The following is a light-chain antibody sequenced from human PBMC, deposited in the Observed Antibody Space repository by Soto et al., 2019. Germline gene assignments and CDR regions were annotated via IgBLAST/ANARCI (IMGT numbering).Light chain of an antibody. CDR3: QQYNNWPPSII. V-gene: IGKV3-20*01. CDR1: QSVSSSY. Sequence: EIVLTQSPGTLSLSPGERATLSCRASQSVSSSYLAWYQQKPGQAPRLLIYGASSRATGIPDRFSGSGSGTEFTLTISSLQSEDFAVYYCQQYNNWPPSIIFGQGTRLEIK. CDR2: GAS. J-gene: IGKJ5*01.